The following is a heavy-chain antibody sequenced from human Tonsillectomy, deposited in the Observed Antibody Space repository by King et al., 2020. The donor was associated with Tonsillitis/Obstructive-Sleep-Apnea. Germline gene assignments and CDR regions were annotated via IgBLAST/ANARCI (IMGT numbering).Heavy chain of an antibody. D-gene: IGHD3-22*01. CDR2: IYYSGST. Sequence: QLQESGPGLVKPSETLSLTCTVSGGSISSYYWSWIRQPPGKGLEWIGYIYYSGSTNYNPSLKSRVTISVDTSKNQFSLKLSAVTAADTDVYYCARRPRDSSGYYFDYWGQGTLVTVSS. CDR3: ARRPRDSSGYYFDY. CDR1: GGSISSYY. V-gene: IGHV4-59*08. J-gene: IGHJ4*02.